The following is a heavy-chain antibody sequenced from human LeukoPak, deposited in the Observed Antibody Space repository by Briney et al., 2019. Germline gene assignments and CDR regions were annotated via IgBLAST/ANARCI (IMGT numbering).Heavy chain of an antibody. D-gene: IGHD3-10*01. CDR1: GFTFSSYS. CDR2: ISSSSSYI. Sequence: KPGGSLRLPCATSGFTFSSYSMNWVRQAPGKGLEGVSSISSSSSYIYYADSVKGRFTISRDNAKNSLYLQMNSLRAEDTAVYYCAREELRLLWFGELGIDAFDIWGQGTMVTVSS. J-gene: IGHJ3*02. V-gene: IGHV3-21*01. CDR3: AREELRLLWFGELGIDAFDI.